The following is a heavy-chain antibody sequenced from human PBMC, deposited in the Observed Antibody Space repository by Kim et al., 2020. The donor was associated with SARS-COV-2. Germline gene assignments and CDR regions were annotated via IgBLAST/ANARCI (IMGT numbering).Heavy chain of an antibody. CDR3: AKAFGSGSYLSYYFDY. J-gene: IGHJ4*02. Sequence: SVKGRFTNSRDNSKNTLYLQMNSLRAEDTAVYYCAKAFGSGSYLSYYFDYWGQGTLVTVSS. D-gene: IGHD1-26*01. V-gene: IGHV3-23*03.